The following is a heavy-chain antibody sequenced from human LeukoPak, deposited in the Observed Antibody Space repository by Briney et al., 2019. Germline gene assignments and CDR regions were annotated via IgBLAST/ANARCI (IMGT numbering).Heavy chain of an antibody. J-gene: IGHJ4*02. Sequence: ASVKVSCKASGYTFTSYGISWVRQAPGQGLEWMGWINPNSGATTSAQKFQGRVTMTRDTSISTAYMELSRLRSDDTAVYYCARDGAGGDYESSDYYAYYFDYWGQGTLVTVSS. D-gene: IGHD3-22*01. V-gene: IGHV1-2*02. CDR1: GYTFTSYG. CDR3: ARDGAGGDYESSDYYAYYFDY. CDR2: INPNSGAT.